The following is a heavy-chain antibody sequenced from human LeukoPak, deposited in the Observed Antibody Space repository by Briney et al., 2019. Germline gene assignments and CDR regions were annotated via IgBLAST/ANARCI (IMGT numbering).Heavy chain of an antibody. V-gene: IGHV1-8*03. J-gene: IGHJ5*02. CDR2: MNPNSGNT. Sequence: GASVKVSCKASGYTFTSYDINWVRQATGQGLEWMGWMNPNSGNTGYAQKFQGRVTITRNTSISTAYMELSSLRSEDTAVYYCARGPQGYCTNGVCYTGWFDPWGQGTLVTVSS. D-gene: IGHD2-8*01. CDR1: GYTFTSYD. CDR3: ARGPQGYCTNGVCYTGWFDP.